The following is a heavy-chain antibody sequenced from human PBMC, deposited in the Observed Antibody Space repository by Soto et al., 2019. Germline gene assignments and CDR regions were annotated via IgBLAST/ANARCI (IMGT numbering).Heavy chain of an antibody. V-gene: IGHV1-18*01. CDR1: GYTFTSYG. D-gene: IGHD1-26*01. Sequence: ASVKVSCKASGYTFTSYGISWVRQAPGQGLEWMAWISPYNGNTNYAEKLQGRVTVTTDTFTSTAYMELRSLRSDDTAVYYCARASGSSYWFDPWGQGTLVTVSS. J-gene: IGHJ5*02. CDR3: ARASGSSYWFDP. CDR2: ISPYNGNT.